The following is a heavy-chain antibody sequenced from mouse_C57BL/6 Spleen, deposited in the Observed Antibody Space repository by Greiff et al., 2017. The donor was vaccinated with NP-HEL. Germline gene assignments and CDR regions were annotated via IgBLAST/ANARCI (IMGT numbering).Heavy chain of an antibody. V-gene: IGHV1-53*01. CDR1: GYTFTSYW. Sequence: QVQLQQPGPELVKPGASVKLSCKASGYTFTSYWMHWVKQRPGQGLEWIGNINPSNGGTNSNEKFKSKATLTVDNSSSTAYMQLSSLTSEDSAVYYCARRLTGTYLYYWGQGTTLTVAS. CDR2: INPSNGGT. D-gene: IGHD4-1*01. J-gene: IGHJ2*01. CDR3: ARRLTGTYLYY.